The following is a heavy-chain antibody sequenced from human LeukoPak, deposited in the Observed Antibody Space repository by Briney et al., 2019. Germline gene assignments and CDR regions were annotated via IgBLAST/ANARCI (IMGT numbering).Heavy chain of an antibody. CDR2: ISGSGGST. D-gene: IGHD3-3*01. J-gene: IGHJ4*02. V-gene: IGHV3-23*01. CDR1: GFTFSSYA. Sequence: PGGSLRLSCAASGFTFSSYAMSWVRQAPGKGLEWVSAISGSGGSTYYADSVKGRFTISRDNSKNTLYLQMNSLRAEDTAVYYCAKDQEEGGTIFGVVIIRLGVDYWGQGTLVTVSS. CDR3: AKDQEEGGTIFGVVIIRLGVDY.